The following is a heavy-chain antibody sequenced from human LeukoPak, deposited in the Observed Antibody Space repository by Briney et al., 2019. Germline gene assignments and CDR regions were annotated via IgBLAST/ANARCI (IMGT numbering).Heavy chain of an antibody. CDR2: INPNSGGT. CDR3: AREPLDY. J-gene: IGHJ4*02. CDR1: GYTFTDYY. Sequence: GASVKVSCKASGYTFTDYYLHWVRQAPGQGLEWMGWINPNSGGTNSAQKFQGRVTVTRDTSISTAYMDLSRLRSDDTAVYYCAREPLDYWGQGTLVTVSS. V-gene: IGHV1-2*02.